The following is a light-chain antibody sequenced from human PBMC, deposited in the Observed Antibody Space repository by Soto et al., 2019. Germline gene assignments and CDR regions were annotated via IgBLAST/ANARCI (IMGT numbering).Light chain of an antibody. V-gene: IGLV2-23*01. CDR3: CSYAGSSTWV. J-gene: IGLJ1*01. Sequence: QSVLTQPASVSGSPGQSITISCTGTSSDVGSYNLVSWYQQHPGKVPKIMIYEASKRPSGAPNRFSGSKSGNTASLIISGLQAEDEADYYCCSYAGSSTWVFGTGTKLTVL. CDR1: SSDVGSYNL. CDR2: EAS.